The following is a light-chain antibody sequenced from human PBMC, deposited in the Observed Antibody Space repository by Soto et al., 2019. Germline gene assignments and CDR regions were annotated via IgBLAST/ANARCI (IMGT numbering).Light chain of an antibody. CDR1: QSVSSNY. Sequence: EIVLTQSPGTLSLSPGERATLSCRASQSVSSNYLAWYQQKPAQAPRLLIYGASSRATGIPDRFSGSGSGTDFTLTINRLEPEDFAVYYCQQYGSSPRTFGQGTKVEIK. V-gene: IGKV3-20*01. J-gene: IGKJ1*01. CDR2: GAS. CDR3: QQYGSSPRT.